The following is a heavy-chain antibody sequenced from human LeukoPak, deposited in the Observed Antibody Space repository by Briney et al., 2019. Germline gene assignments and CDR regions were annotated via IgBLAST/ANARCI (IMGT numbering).Heavy chain of an antibody. Sequence: PGGSLRLSCAASGFTFSDYSMSWIRQAPGKGLELVSYISSSGSTVYYADSVKGRFTISRDNAQSSLYLQMNSLRAGDTAVYYCARQAVARPFDLWGQGTMVAVSS. CDR3: ARQAVARPFDL. CDR2: ISSSGSTV. V-gene: IGHV3-11*04. J-gene: IGHJ3*01. CDR1: GFTFSDYS.